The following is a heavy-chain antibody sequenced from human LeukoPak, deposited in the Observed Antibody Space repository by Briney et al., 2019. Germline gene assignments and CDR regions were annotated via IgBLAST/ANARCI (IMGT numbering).Heavy chain of an antibody. Sequence: PGGSLRLSCAASGFTFSSYIMNWVRQAPGKGLEWVSSISSSSSYIYYADSVKGRFTISRDNAKNSLYLQMNSLRAEDTAVYYCARDPGGCTNGVCYPDYWGQGTLVTVSS. CDR1: GFTFSSYI. D-gene: IGHD2-8*01. CDR2: ISSSSSYI. J-gene: IGHJ4*02. V-gene: IGHV3-21*01. CDR3: ARDPGGCTNGVCYPDY.